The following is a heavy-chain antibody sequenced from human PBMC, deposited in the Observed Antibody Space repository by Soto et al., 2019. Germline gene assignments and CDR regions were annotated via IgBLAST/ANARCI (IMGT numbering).Heavy chain of an antibody. CDR2: ISGRGGNT. D-gene: IGHD2-15*01. J-gene: IGHJ4*02. V-gene: IGHV3-23*01. Sequence: PGGSQSLSCSASGFTFSSYAMSWVRQAPCKGLEWVSTISGRGGNTYYADSVKGRFTISRDNSRNTLYLQMDSLRVEDSAVYSCAKAGCSGGTCYLYYFDYWGQGALVTVSS. CDR3: AKAGCSGGTCYLYYFDY. CDR1: GFTFSSYA.